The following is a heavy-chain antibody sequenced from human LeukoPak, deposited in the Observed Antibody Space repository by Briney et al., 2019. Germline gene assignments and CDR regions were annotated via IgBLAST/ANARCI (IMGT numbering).Heavy chain of an antibody. Sequence: SVKGRFTISRDNAKNSLYLQMSSLRAEDTAVYYCARHPDYYDSSGYFYYYYYYMDVWGKGTMVTVSS. D-gene: IGHD3-22*01. CDR3: ARHPDYYDSSGYFYYYYYYMDV. V-gene: IGHV3-21*01. J-gene: IGHJ6*03.